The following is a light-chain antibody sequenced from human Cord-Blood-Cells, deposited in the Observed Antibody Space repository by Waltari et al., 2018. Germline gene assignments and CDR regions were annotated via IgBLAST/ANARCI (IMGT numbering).Light chain of an antibody. J-gene: IGLJ3*02. Sequence: QPPLPQPASVSASPGPSTTISCPGTSRDACGYNSVSCYQQHPGKPPKLMIYDVSKRPSGVSNRFSGSKSGNTASLTISGLQAEDEADYYCSSYTSSSTWVFGGGTKLTVL. CDR3: SSYTSSSTWV. CDR2: DVS. CDR1: SRDACGYNS. V-gene: IGLV2-14*01.